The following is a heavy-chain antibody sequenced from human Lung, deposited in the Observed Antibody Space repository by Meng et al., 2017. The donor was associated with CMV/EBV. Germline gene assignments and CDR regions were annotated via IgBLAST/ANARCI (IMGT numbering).Heavy chain of an antibody. CDR1: GFTVSSDY. D-gene: IGHD2-15*01. V-gene: IGHV3-53*01. J-gene: IGHJ4*02. CDR3: ARGVAAALFDY. Sequence: GEXXKISCAASGFTVSSDYMSWVRQAPGKGLEWVSVIYSTGNTYYADSVKGRFTISRDNSKNTLYLQMNSLRAEDTAVYYCARGVAAALFDYWGQGTLVTVSS. CDR2: IYSTGNT.